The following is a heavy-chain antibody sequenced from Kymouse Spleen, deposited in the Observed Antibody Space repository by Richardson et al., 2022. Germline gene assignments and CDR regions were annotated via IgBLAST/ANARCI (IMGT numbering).Heavy chain of an antibody. CDR3: ARQDYYGSGSH. CDR2: IYYSGST. Sequence: QLQLQESGPGLVKPSETLSLTCTVSGGSISSSSYYWGWIRQPPGKGLEWIGSIYYSGSTYYNPSLKSRVTISVDTSKNQFSLKLSSVTAADTAVYYCARQDYYGSGSHWGQGTLVTVSS. V-gene: IGHV4-39*01. D-gene: IGHD3-10*01. J-gene: IGHJ4*02. CDR1: GGSISSSSYY.